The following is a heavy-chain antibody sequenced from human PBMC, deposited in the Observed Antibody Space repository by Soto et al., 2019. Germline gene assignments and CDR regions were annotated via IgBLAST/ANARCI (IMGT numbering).Heavy chain of an antibody. D-gene: IGHD6-13*01. CDR3: AREAAAATYPANWFDP. J-gene: IGHJ5*02. CDR2: IIPIFGTA. Sequence: LVKVSCKASGGTFSSYAISWVRQAPGQGLGWMGGIIPIFGTANYAQKFQGRVTITADESTSTAYMELSSLRSEDTAVYYCAREAAAATYPANWFDPWGQGTLVTVSS. V-gene: IGHV1-69*13. CDR1: GGTFSSYA.